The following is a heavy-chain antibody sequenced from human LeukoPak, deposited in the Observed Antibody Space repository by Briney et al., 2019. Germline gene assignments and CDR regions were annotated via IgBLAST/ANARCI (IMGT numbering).Heavy chain of an antibody. CDR1: GFTFRNFW. Sequence: GGSLRLSCAASGFTFRNFWMSWVRQAPGKGLEWVASIKEDGSEEYYVDSVKGRVTISRDNAENSLYLQMNSLRAEDTAVYYCARGFIFDYWGQGTLVTVSS. CDR3: ARGFIFDY. V-gene: IGHV3-7*02. CDR2: IKEDGSEE. J-gene: IGHJ4*02.